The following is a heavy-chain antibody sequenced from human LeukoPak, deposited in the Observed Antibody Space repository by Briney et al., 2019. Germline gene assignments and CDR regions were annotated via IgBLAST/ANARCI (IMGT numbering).Heavy chain of an antibody. D-gene: IGHD3-22*01. CDR1: GYTFTSYD. V-gene: IGHV1-8*01. CDR3: ARLRRAKVIDY. CDR2: MNPNSGNT. Sequence: ASVKVSCKASGYTFTSYDINWVRQATGQGLEWMGWMNPNSGNTGCAQKFQGRVTMTRNTSISTAYMELSSLRSEDTAVYYCARLRRAKVIDYWGQGTLVTVSS. J-gene: IGHJ4*02.